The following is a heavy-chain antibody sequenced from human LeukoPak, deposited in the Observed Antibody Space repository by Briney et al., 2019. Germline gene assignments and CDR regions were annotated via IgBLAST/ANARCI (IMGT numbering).Heavy chain of an antibody. CDR2: INGNGDTT. CDR3: ARIGMENFYDL. V-gene: IGHV3-64*02. Sequence: GGSLRLSGAGSGFTFSGFSMHWVRQAPGKGLEYVSAINGNGDTTYYADSVKGRFSISRDNSKNTLYLQMGNLRGEDMALYFCARIGMENFYDLWGQGTLVTVSA. J-gene: IGHJ5*02. CDR1: GFTFSGFS. D-gene: IGHD1-7*01.